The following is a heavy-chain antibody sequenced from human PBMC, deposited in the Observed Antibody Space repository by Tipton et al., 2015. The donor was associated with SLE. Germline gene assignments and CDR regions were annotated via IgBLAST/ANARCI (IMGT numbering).Heavy chain of an antibody. CDR2: IIHSGVT. J-gene: IGHJ4*02. CDR3: ARAGYGSYYVDC. Sequence: TLSLTCAVYGESFNGYFWTWIRQPPGKGLEWIAEIIHSGVTNYNPSLRSRVTISVDMSKNQVSLKLNSVTAADTAVYYCARAGYGSYYVDCWGQGTLVTVSS. V-gene: IGHV4-34*12. D-gene: IGHD6-13*01. CDR1: GESFNGYF.